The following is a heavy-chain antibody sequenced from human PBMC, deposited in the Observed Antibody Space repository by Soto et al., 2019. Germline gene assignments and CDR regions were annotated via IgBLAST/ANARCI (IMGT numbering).Heavy chain of an antibody. Sequence: SETLSLTCAVSGGSFTSNNWWTWVRQPPGQGLEWIGEIYRTGSTNYNPSLKSRVAISLDKSENQFSLKVTSLTAADTAVYYCASRDPGTSVDCWGQGTLVTVSS. V-gene: IGHV4-4*02. D-gene: IGHD1-7*01. CDR1: GGSFTSNNW. J-gene: IGHJ4*02. CDR3: ASRDPGTSVDC. CDR2: IYRTGST.